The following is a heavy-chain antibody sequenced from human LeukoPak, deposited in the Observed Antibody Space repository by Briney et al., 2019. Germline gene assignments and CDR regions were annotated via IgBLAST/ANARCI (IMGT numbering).Heavy chain of an antibody. Sequence: GGSLRLSCAASGFTFSSYAMHWVRQAPGKGLEWVAVISYDGSNKYYADSVKGRFTISRDNSKNTLYLQMNSLRAEDTAVYYCAKDLGWLQSPGFDYWGQGTLVTVSS. CDR3: AKDLGWLQSPGFDY. V-gene: IGHV3-30-3*01. D-gene: IGHD5-24*01. J-gene: IGHJ4*02. CDR2: ISYDGSNK. CDR1: GFTFSSYA.